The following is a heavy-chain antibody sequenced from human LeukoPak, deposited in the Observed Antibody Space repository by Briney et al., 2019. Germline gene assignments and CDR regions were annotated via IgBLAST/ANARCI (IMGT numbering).Heavy chain of an antibody. CDR2: INPNSGGT. CDR3: ARVALDLYSSGWWGSDWFDP. D-gene: IGHD6-19*01. Sequence: ASVKVSCKASGYTFTGYYMHWVRQAPGQGLEWMGWINPNSGGTNYAQKFQGRVTMTRDTSISTAYMELSRLRSDDTAVYYCARVALDLYSSGWWGSDWFDPWGQGTLVTVSS. J-gene: IGHJ5*02. V-gene: IGHV1-2*02. CDR1: GYTFTGYY.